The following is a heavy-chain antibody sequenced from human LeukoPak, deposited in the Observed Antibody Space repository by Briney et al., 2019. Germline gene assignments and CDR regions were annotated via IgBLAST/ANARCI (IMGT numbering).Heavy chain of an antibody. V-gene: IGHV1-18*04. D-gene: IGHD3-10*01. CDR3: AREGGSGSSDAFDI. CDR1: GYTFTGYY. Sequence: ASVKVSCKASGYTFTGYYMHWVRQAPGQGLEWMGWISAYNGNTNYAQKLQGRVTMTTDTSTSTAYMELRSLRSDDTAVYYCAREGGSGSSDAFDIWGQGTMVTVSS. J-gene: IGHJ3*02. CDR2: ISAYNGNT.